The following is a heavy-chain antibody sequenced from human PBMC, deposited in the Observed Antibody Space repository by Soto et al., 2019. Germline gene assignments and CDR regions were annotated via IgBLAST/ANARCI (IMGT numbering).Heavy chain of an antibody. Sequence: QVQLMQSGAEVKKPGASVRVSCVASGYTFTSYYMHWVRQAPGQGLEWLGVIKLSGGSTTYAQRFQGRVTVTRDTSMSTVYMELRSLRSEDTAVYHCAREGNSYSGMDVWGQGTTVTVS. CDR2: IKLSGGST. CDR3: AREGNSYSGMDV. CDR1: GYTFTSYY. J-gene: IGHJ6*02. V-gene: IGHV1-46*01.